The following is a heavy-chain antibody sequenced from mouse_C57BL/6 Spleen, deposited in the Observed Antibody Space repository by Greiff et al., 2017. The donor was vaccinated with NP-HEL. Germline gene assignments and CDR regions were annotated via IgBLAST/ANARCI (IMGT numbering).Heavy chain of an antibody. D-gene: IGHD1-1*01. CDR1: GFTFSDYG. CDR2: ISSGSSTI. J-gene: IGHJ4*01. V-gene: IGHV5-17*01. CDR3: ATSTTVVEAMDY. Sequence: EVMLVESGGGLVKPGGSLKLSCAASGFTFSDYGMHWVRQAPEKGLEWVAYISSGSSTIYYADTVKGRFTISRDNAKNTLFLQMTSLRSEDTAMYYCATSTTVVEAMDYWGQGTSVTVSS.